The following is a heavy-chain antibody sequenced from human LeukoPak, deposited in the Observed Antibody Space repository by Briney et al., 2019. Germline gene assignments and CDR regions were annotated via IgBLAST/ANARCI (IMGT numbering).Heavy chain of an antibody. CDR2: IYYSGST. V-gene: IGHV4-39*07. Sequence: PSETLSLTCTVSGGSISSSSYYWGWIRQPPGKGLEWIGSIYYSGSTYYNPSLKSRVTISVDTSKNQFSLKLSSVTAADTAVYYCARGNPTGYSLHKYFDYWGQGTLVTVSS. CDR3: ARGNPTGYSLHKYFDY. CDR1: GGSISSSSYY. J-gene: IGHJ4*02. D-gene: IGHD3-9*01.